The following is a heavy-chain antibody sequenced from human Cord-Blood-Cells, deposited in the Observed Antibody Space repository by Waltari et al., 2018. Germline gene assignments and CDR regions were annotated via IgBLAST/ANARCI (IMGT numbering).Heavy chain of an antibody. V-gene: IGHV1-8*01. Sequence: QVQLVQSGAEVKKPGASVKVSCKASGYTFTSYDINWVRQATGQGLEWMGWMNPNIGNTGYAHKFHGRVTMTRNTSISTAYMELSSLRSEDTAVYYCASLMAAAGNYWGQGTLVTVSS. J-gene: IGHJ4*02. D-gene: IGHD6-13*01. CDR3: ASLMAAAGNY. CDR2: MNPNIGNT. CDR1: GYTFTSYD.